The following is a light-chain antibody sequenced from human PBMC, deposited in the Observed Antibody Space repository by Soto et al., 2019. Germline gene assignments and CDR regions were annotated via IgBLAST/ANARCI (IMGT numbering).Light chain of an antibody. CDR2: GNS. CDR3: QSYDSSQSVV. J-gene: IGLJ2*01. V-gene: IGLV1-40*01. CDR1: SSNIGAGYD. Sequence: QSVLTQPPSVSEAPGQRVTISCTGSSSNIGAGYDVHWYQQLPGTAPKLLIYGNSNRPSGVPDRFSGSKSGNSASLAITGLQAAEEADYYCQSYDSSQSVVFGRGTKLTVL.